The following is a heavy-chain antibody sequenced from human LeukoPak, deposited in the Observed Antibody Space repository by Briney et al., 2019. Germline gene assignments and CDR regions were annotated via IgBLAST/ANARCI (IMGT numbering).Heavy chain of an antibody. J-gene: IGHJ4*02. CDR2: IKQDGSEK. V-gene: IGHV3-7*04. CDR3: AGGRWLQLGYFDY. D-gene: IGHD5-24*01. CDR1: GFTFSSYC. Sequence: GGSLRLSCAASGFTFSSYCMSWVRQAPGKGLEWVANIKQDGSEKYYVDSVKGRFTISRDNAKNSLYLQMNSLRAEDTAVYYCAGGRWLQLGYFDYWGQGTLVTVSS.